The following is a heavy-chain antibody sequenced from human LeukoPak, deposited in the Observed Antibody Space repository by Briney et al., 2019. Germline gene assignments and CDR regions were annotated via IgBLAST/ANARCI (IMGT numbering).Heavy chain of an antibody. V-gene: IGHV3-13*01. CDR1: GFTFSNSD. CDR3: ARDSRPGYGGAHDI. Sequence: GGSLRLSCAASGFTFSNSDMHWVRQVPGKGLEWVALIQTAGDTYYPASVKGRFTISRENAKNSFYLQMNSLRAEDTAVYYCARDSRPGYGGAHDIWGPGTMVTVSS. D-gene: IGHD5-12*01. J-gene: IGHJ3*02. CDR2: IQTAGDT.